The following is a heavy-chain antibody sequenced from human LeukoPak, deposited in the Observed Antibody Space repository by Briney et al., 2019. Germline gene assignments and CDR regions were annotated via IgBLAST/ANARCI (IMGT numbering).Heavy chain of an antibody. D-gene: IGHD1-1*01. Sequence: PGGSLRLSCAASGFTSRSSGMHWVRQTPGRGLEWVAFIWYDGNEIYYADSVKGRFTISRDNSRNTLYLQMNSLRTEDTAVYYCAREQQGRRAAFDYWGQGTPVTVSS. CDR3: AREQQGRRAAFDY. CDR2: IWYDGNEI. CDR1: GFTSRSSG. V-gene: IGHV3-30*02. J-gene: IGHJ4*02.